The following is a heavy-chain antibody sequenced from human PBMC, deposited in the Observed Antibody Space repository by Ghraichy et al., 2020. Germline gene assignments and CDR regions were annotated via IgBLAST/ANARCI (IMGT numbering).Heavy chain of an antibody. CDR2: IRYDGSNK. CDR3: AKLLFYGDSQGTGFDY. V-gene: IGHV3-30*02. J-gene: IGHJ4*02. CDR1: GFTFSSYG. Sequence: GESLNISCAASGFTFSSYGMHWVRQAPGKGLEWVAFIRYDGSNKYYADSVKGRFTISRDNSKNTLYLQMNSLRAEDTAVYYCAKLLFYGDSQGTGFDYWGQGTLVTVSS. D-gene: IGHD4-17*01.